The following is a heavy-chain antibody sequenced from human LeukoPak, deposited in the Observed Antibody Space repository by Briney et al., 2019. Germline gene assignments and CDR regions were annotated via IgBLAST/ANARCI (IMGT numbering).Heavy chain of an antibody. V-gene: IGHV4-34*01. Sequence: SETLSLTCAVYGGSFSGYYWSWIRQPPGKGLEWIGEINHSGGTNYNPSLKSRVTISVDTSKNQFSLKLSSVTAADTAVYYCAVSSGYYYRYFQHWGQGTLVTVSS. CDR2: INHSGGT. J-gene: IGHJ1*01. CDR1: GGSFSGYY. CDR3: AVSSGYYYRYFQH. D-gene: IGHD3-22*01.